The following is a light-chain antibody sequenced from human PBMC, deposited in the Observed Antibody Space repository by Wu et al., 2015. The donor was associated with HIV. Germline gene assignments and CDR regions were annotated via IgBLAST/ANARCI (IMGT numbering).Light chain of an antibody. V-gene: IGKV1-33*01. Sequence: SASVETEXHHLPASQGIMNSLNWYQQKPGKAPKTADLRCIQFARGVPSRFSGSGFGTDFTFTISGLQSEDVGMYFCQQYDNLRLNFGPGTKV. CDR3: QQYDNLRLN. CDR1: QGIMNS. CDR2: CI. J-gene: IGKJ3*01.